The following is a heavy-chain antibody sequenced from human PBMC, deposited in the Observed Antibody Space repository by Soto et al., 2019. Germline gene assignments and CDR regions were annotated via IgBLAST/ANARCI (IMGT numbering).Heavy chain of an antibody. J-gene: IGHJ6*02. V-gene: IGHV1-69*13. D-gene: IGHD3-9*01. CDR3: ATPVPYYDILTGRYGMDV. CDR2: IIPIFGTA. Sequence: SLKVSCKASGGTFSSYAISWVRQAPGQGREWMGGIIPIFGTANYAQKFQGRVTITADESTSTAYMELSSLRSEDTAVYYCATPVPYYDILTGRYGMDVWGQGTTVTVSS. CDR1: GGTFSSYA.